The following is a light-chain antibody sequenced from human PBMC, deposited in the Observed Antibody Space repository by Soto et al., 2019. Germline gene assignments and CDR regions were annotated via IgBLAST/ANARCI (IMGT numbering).Light chain of an antibody. J-gene: IGKJ4*01. Sequence: DIQMTQSPSSVSASVGDRVTITCRASQDIGTWLAWYQQKPGNAPKLLISGASSLQSGVPSRFSGSGSGTDFTLTISSLQTEDLANYYCQQANSFPLTFGGGTTVEI. V-gene: IGKV1-12*01. CDR3: QQANSFPLT. CDR1: QDIGTW. CDR2: GAS.